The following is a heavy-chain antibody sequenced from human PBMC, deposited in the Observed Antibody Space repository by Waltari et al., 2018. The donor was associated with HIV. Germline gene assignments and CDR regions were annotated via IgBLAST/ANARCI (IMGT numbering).Heavy chain of an antibody. J-gene: IGHJ6*02. Sequence: QVQFVQSGAEVKKPGASVKVSCKTSGYSFPRYPMHWVRQAPGQRLEWMGWINAANGNTKYSQKFQGRVTITRDTSASTAYMELSSLRSEDTAVYYCVRDMSDTPVGPDMDVWGQGTTVTVSS. CDR1: GYSFPRYP. CDR2: INAANGNT. V-gene: IGHV1-3*01. D-gene: IGHD5-18*01. CDR3: VRDMSDTPVGPDMDV.